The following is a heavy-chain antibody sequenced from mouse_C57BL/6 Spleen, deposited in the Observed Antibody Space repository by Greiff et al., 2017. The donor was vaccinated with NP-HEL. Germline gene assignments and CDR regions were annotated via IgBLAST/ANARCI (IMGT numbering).Heavy chain of an antibody. CDR2: ISSGGDYI. J-gene: IGHJ2*01. Sequence: VQLKESGEGLVKPGGSLKLSCAASGFTFSSYAMSWVRQTPEKRLEWVAYISSGGDYIYYADTVKGRFTISRDTARNTLYLQMSSLKSEDTAMYYCTRGLLRYHFDYWGQGTTLTVSS. V-gene: IGHV5-9-1*02. CDR1: GFTFSSYA. D-gene: IGHD1-1*01. CDR3: TRGLLRYHFDY.